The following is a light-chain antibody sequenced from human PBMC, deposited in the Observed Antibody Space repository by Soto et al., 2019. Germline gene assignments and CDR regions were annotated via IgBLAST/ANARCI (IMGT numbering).Light chain of an antibody. J-gene: IGKJ1*01. CDR3: HQYNNWPPWT. Sequence: VMTQSPVTLSVSPGETATLSCKASQNILRTLAWYQQKPGQPPRLLIYGASTMVTGIPARFSGNGSGTEFTLTISSLQSEDFAVYYCHQYNNWPPWTFGQGTKVEV. V-gene: IGKV3D-15*01. CDR1: QNILRT. CDR2: GAS.